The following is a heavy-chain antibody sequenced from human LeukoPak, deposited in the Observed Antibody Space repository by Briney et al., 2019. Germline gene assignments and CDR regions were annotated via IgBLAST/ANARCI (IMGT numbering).Heavy chain of an antibody. CDR3: ARSRWMDYDSSGYYFDY. J-gene: IGHJ4*02. Sequence: GRSLRLSCAASGFTFSSYGMHWVRQAPGKGLEWVAVISYDGSNKYYADSVKGRFTISRDNSKNTLYLQMNSLRAEDTAVYYCARSRWMDYDSSGYYFDYWGQGTLVTVSS. CDR1: GFTFSSYG. D-gene: IGHD3-22*01. CDR2: ISYDGSNK. V-gene: IGHV3-30*03.